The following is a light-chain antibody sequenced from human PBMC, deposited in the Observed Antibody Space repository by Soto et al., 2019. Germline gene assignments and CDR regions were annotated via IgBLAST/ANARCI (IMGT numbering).Light chain of an antibody. J-gene: IGLJ2*01. CDR3: AAWDDSLSGRV. CDR2: TNN. Sequence: QSVLTQPPSASGTPGQRVTISCSGSSSNTGSNYVYWYQQLPGTAPKLLIDTNNQRPSGVPERFSGSKSGTSASLAISGLRSEDEANYYCAAWDDSLSGRVFGGGTKLTVL. V-gene: IGLV1-47*01. CDR1: SSNTGSNY.